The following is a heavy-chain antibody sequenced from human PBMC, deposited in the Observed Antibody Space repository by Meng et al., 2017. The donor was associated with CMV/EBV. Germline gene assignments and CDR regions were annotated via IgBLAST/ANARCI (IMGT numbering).Heavy chain of an antibody. Sequence: GGSLRLSCAASGFTVSSNYMSWVRQAPGKGLEWVSVIYSCGSTYYADSVKGRFTISRDNSKNTLYLQMNSLRAEDTAVYYCARDADGDCSPHEPYYYYYGMDVWGQGTTVTVSS. CDR3: ARDADGDCSPHEPYYYYYGMDV. CDR1: GFTVSSNY. J-gene: IGHJ6*02. V-gene: IGHV3-66*03. CDR2: IYSCGST. D-gene: IGHD2-21*01.